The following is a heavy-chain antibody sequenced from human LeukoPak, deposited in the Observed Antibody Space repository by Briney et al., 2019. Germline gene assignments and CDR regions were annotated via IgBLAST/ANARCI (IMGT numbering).Heavy chain of an antibody. CDR2: ISSSGSTI. CDR1: GFTFSDYY. V-gene: IGHV3-11*01. D-gene: IGHD2-15*01. Sequence: GGSLRLSCAASGFTFSDYYMSWIRQAPGKGLEWVSYISSSGSTIYYADSVKGRFTISRDNAKNSLYLQMNSLRAEDTAVYYCARSFERSGGSCWVTGCYYYGMDVWGQGTTVTVSS. CDR3: ARSFERSGGSCWVTGCYYYGMDV. J-gene: IGHJ6*02.